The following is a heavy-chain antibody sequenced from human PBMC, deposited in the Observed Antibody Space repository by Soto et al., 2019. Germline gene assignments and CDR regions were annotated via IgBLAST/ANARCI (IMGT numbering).Heavy chain of an antibody. CDR2: ISGSGGST. CDR1: GFTFSSYA. CDR3: ARRGPGTYFDY. J-gene: IGHJ4*02. V-gene: IGHV3-23*01. D-gene: IGHD6-13*01. Sequence: EVQLLDSGGGLVQPGGSLRLSCAASGFTFSSYAMNWVRQAPGKGLEWVSVISGSGGSTYYADSVKGRFTISRDNPKNTLYLQMNSLSAEDTAVYYCARRGPGTYFDYWGQGSLVTVSS.